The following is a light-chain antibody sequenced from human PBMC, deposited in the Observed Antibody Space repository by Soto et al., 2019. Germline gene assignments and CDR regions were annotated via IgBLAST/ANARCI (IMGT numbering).Light chain of an antibody. V-gene: IGLV1-51*01. Sequence: QSVLTQPPSVSAAPGPKVTISCSGSSSNIGNNYVSWYQQLPGTAPKLLIYDNNKRPSGIPDRFSGSKSGTSATLGITGLQTGDEADYYCGTWDSSLSAVFGGGTKLTVL. CDR3: GTWDSSLSAV. J-gene: IGLJ2*01. CDR1: SSNIGNNY. CDR2: DNN.